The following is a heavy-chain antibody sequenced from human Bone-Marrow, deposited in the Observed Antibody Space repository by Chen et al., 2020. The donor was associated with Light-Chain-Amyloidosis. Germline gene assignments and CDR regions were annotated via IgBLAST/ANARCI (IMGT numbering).Heavy chain of an antibody. CDR3: ARYSSVWLHFDY. Sequence: QVNLVESGGGVVQPGGSLRLSCAASGFTFSSYDMHWVRQAPGKGLEWVAFIRYDGSNKYYADSVKGRFTISRDNSKNTLYLQMNSLRAEDTAVYYCARYSSVWLHFDYWGQGTLVTVSS. CDR1: GFTFSSYD. CDR2: IRYDGSNK. D-gene: IGHD6-19*01. V-gene: IGHV3-30*02. J-gene: IGHJ4*02.